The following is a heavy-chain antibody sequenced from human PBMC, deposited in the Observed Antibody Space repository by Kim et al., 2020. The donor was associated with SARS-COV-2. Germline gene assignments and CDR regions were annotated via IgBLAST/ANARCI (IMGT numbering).Heavy chain of an antibody. CDR3: AREAVAGSFDY. D-gene: IGHD6-19*01. Sequence: NTSNSQKFQGRVSITRDTSATTAYLELSGLISEDTAVYYCAREAVAGSFDYWGQGTLVTVSS. CDR2: NT. V-gene: IGHV1-3*01. J-gene: IGHJ4*02.